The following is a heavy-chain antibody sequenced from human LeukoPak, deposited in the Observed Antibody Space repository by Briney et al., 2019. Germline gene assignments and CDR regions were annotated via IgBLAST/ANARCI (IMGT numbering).Heavy chain of an antibody. CDR2: ISYDGSNK. Sequence: PGGSLRLSCAASGFTFSSYAMHWVRQAPGKGLEWVAVISYDGSNKYYADSVKGRFTISRDNSKNTLYLQMNSLRAEDTAVYYCVRDQFVSWGQGTLVTVSS. D-gene: IGHD5-24*01. V-gene: IGHV3-30-3*01. J-gene: IGHJ4*02. CDR3: VRDQFVS. CDR1: GFTFSSYA.